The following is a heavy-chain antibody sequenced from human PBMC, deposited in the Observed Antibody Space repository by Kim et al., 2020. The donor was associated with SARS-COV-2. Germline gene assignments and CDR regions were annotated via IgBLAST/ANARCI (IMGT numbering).Heavy chain of an antibody. Sequence: ASVTVSCKASGYTFTNYVIHWVRKAPGQRLEWMGWINTGNAITKSSQKFQGRVTITRDTSASTSYMELSSLRSEETAVYYGARDRGLAYCSSTSCYEPFDYWGQGTLVTVSS. D-gene: IGHD2-2*01. CDR1: GYTFTNYV. J-gene: IGHJ4*02. CDR3: ARDRGLAYCSSTSCYEPFDY. CDR2: INTGNAIT. V-gene: IGHV1-3*04.